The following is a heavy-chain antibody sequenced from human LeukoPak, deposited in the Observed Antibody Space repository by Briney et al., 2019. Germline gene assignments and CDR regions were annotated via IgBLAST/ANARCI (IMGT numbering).Heavy chain of an antibody. CDR2: ISPNNGDT. CDR3: ARDQASYDFWSDYYRGAGYDH. V-gene: IGHV1-18*01. J-gene: IGHJ4*02. D-gene: IGHD3-3*01. CDR1: GYTFTSYR. Sequence: ASVKVSCKASGYTFTSYRLSWVRQAPGQGLEWLGWISPNNGDTNYAREFQGRATMTTDTSTSTAYLELRSLSSDDTAVYYCARDQASYDFWSDYYRGAGYDHWGREPWSPSPQ.